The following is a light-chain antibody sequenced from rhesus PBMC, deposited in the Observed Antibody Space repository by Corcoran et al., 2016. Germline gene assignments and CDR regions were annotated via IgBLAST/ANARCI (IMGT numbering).Light chain of an antibody. Sequence: EIVLTQSPATLSLSPGERATLSCRASQSVSSSLAWYQQKPGQAPRLLIYDASSRATGIPDRFSGSGSGTDFTLTISRLEPEDVGVYYCQQYSNWPPLTFGGGTKVELK. CDR1: QSVSSS. CDR3: QQYSNWPPLT. CDR2: DAS. V-gene: IGKV3-35*01. J-gene: IGKJ4*01.